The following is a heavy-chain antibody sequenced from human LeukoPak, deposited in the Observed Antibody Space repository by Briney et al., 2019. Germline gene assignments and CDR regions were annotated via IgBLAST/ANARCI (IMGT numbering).Heavy chain of an antibody. CDR1: GGSISSYY. Sequence: SETLSLTCTVSGGSISSYYWSWIRQPPGKGLEWIGYIYYSGGTNYNPSLKSRVTISVDTSKNQFSLKLSSVTAADTAVYYCARVVGATSWFDPWGQGTLVTVSS. J-gene: IGHJ5*02. V-gene: IGHV4-59*01. CDR2: IYYSGGT. CDR3: ARVVGATSWFDP. D-gene: IGHD1-26*01.